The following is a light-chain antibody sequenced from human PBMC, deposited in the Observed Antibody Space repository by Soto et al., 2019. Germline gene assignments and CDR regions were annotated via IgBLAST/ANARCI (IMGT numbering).Light chain of an antibody. CDR3: CSYAGSYTWV. V-gene: IGLV2-11*01. CDR1: SSDVGAYNF. CDR2: DVS. Sequence: QSALTQPRSVPGSPGQSVTISCTGTSSDVGAYNFVSWYQQHPGEAPKLMIYDVSKRPSGVPDRFSGSKSGNTASLTISGLQAEDEADYYCCSYAGSYTWVFGTGTKVTVL. J-gene: IGLJ1*01.